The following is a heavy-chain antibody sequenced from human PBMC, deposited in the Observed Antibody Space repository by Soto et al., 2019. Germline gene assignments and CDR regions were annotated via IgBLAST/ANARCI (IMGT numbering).Heavy chain of an antibody. Sequence: QVQLVQSGAEVKKPGASVKVSCKASGYTFTSYDINWVRQATGQGLEWMGWMNPYSGNTGYAQKFQGRVTMTRHTSISTAYMELSSLRSEDTAVYYCARVVDYGDYEGVDAFDIWGQGPMVTVSS. V-gene: IGHV1-8*01. CDR2: MNPYSGNT. CDR3: ARVVDYGDYEGVDAFDI. CDR1: GYTFTSYD. J-gene: IGHJ3*02. D-gene: IGHD4-17*01.